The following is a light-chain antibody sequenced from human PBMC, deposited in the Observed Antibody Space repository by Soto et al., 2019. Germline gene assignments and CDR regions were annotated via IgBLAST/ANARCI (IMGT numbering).Light chain of an antibody. CDR2: GAS. J-gene: IGKJ5*01. CDR1: QSVSSSN. V-gene: IGKV3-20*01. Sequence: ELVMTQSSATLSLSPVERATLPCKSTQSVSSSNLAWYQQKPGQAPRLLIYGASSRATGIPDRFSGSGSGTDFTLNTSRLEPEDFAVYYCQQYGSSPRISVAQGTRLEI. CDR3: QQYGSSPRIS.